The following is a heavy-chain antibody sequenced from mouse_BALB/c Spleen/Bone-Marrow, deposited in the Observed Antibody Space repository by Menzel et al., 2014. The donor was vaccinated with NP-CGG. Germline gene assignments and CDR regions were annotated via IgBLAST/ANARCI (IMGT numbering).Heavy chain of an antibody. CDR1: GFDSSGYW. V-gene: IGHV4-1*02. Sequence: EVHLVESGGGLVQPGGSLKLSCAASGFDSSGYWMSWVRQAPGKGLEWIGEINPDSSTINYTPPLKDKFIISRDNAKNTLYLQMSKVRSEDTALYYCARLGYYGTMDYWGQGTSVTVSS. D-gene: IGHD1-1*01. J-gene: IGHJ4*01. CDR3: ARLGYYGTMDY. CDR2: INPDSSTI.